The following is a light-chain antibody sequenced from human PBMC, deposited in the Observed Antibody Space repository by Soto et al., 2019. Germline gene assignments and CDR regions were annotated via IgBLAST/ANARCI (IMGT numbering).Light chain of an antibody. CDR2: SNN. Sequence: QSVLAQPPSASGTPGQRVTISCSGSNFNIGSHTVNWYQQLPGTAPRLLIYSNNQRPSGVPDRFSGSKSGTSASLAISGLQSEDEAHYYCAAWDDSLKGWVFAGGTKVTVL. J-gene: IGLJ3*02. CDR3: AAWDDSLKGWV. V-gene: IGLV1-44*01. CDR1: NFNIGSHT.